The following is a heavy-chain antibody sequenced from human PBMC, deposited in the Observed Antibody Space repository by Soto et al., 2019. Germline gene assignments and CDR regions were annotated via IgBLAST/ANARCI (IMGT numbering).Heavy chain of an antibody. CDR2: IYPGDSHT. CDR1: GYSFTSYW. J-gene: IGHJ5*02. V-gene: IGHV5-51*01. Sequence: GESLKISCKGSGYSFTSYWIGWVRQMPGKGLEWMGIIYPGDSHTRYSPSFQGQITISADKSISTAYLQWSSLKASDTAMYYCARPDCSGGTCPNWFDPWGQGTLVTVSS. D-gene: IGHD2-15*01. CDR3: ARPDCSGGTCPNWFDP.